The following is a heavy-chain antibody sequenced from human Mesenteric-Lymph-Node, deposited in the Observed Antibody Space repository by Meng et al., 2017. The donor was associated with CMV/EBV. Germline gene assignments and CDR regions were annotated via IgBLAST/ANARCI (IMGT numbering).Heavy chain of an antibody. Sequence: SCKASGSTFTGHYIHWMRQALGQGLEWMGRINPASMGTNYAQKFQGRVTMTRDTSISTAYMELTRLTSDDTAVYYCARDDAVGSLDCWGQGTLVTVSS. J-gene: IGHJ4*02. CDR1: GSTFTGHY. CDR2: INPASMGT. CDR3: ARDDAVGSLDC. D-gene: IGHD3-10*01. V-gene: IGHV1-2*06.